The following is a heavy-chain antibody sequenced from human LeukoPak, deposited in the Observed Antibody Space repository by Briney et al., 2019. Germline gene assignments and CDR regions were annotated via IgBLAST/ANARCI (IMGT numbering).Heavy chain of an antibody. CDR3: TSDPPTIFGVVYYYYYYMDV. V-gene: IGHV3-49*05. J-gene: IGHJ6*03. CDR1: GFTFGDYA. D-gene: IGHD3-3*01. CDR2: IRSKAYGGTT. Sequence: KSGRSLRLSCTASGFTFGDYAMSWFRQAPGKGLEWVGFIRSKAYGGTTEYAASVKCRFTISRDDSKSISYLQMNSLKTEDTAVYYCTSDPPTIFGVVYYYYYYMDVWGKGTTVTVSS.